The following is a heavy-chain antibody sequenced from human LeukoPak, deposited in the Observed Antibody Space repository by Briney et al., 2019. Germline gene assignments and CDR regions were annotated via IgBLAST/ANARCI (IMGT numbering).Heavy chain of an antibody. CDR3: ARDFTGYSSGWYLSFDY. CDR1: GFTFSNAW. CDR2: IKSKTDGGTT. V-gene: IGHV3-15*01. J-gene: IGHJ4*02. D-gene: IGHD6-19*01. Sequence: PGGSLRLSCAASGFTFSNAWMSWVRQAPGKGLEWVGRIKSKTDGGTTDYAAPVKGRFTISRDNSKNTLYLQMNSLRAEDTAVYYCARDFTGYSSGWYLSFDYWGQGTLVTVSS.